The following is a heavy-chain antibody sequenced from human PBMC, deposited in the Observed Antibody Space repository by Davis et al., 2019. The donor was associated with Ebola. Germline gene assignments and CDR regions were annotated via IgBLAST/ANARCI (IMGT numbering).Heavy chain of an antibody. V-gene: IGHV3-48*02. CDR1: GLTFSDFS. Sequence: PGGSLRLSCAASGLTFSDFSMNWVRQAPGEALEWISYITTGSNAIHYADSVKGRFTVSRDNVKHSLFLQMNSLRDEDSAVYYCVRDYIFAFDLWGQGARVIVSS. CDR3: VRDYIFAFDL. J-gene: IGHJ5*02. CDR2: ITTGSNAI.